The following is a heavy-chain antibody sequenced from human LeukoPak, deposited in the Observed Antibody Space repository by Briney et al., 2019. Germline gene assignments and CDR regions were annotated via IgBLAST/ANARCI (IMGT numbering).Heavy chain of an antibody. D-gene: IGHD5-24*01. CDR2: INPNSGGT. J-gene: IGHJ4*02. Sequence: GASVKVSCKASGYTFTGYYMHWVRQAPGQGLEWMGWINPNSGGTNYAQKFQGRVTMTRDTSISTAYMELSRLRSDDTAVYYCARDLKVATITGGGYWGQGTLVTVSS. CDR1: GYTFTGYY. V-gene: IGHV1-2*02. CDR3: ARDLKVATITGGGY.